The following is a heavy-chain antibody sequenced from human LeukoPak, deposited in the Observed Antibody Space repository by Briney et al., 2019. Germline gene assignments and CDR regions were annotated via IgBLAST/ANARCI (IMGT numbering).Heavy chain of an antibody. D-gene: IGHD2-21*02. CDR3: ARAPYCGGDCYSYYFDY. V-gene: IGHV3-66*01. J-gene: IGHJ4*02. CDR1: GFTVSSNY. Sequence: GGSLRLSCAASGFTVSSNYMSWVRQAPGKGLEWVSVIYSGGSTYYADSVKGRFTISRDNSKNTLYLQMNSLRAEDTAVYYCARAPYCGGDCYSYYFDYWGQGTLVTVSS. CDR2: IYSGGST.